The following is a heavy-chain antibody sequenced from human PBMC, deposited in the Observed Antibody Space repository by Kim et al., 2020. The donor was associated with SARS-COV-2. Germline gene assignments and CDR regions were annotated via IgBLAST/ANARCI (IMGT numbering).Heavy chain of an antibody. CDR3: AKDDY. V-gene: IGHV3-23*01. Sequence: GCVRSTYYADSVKGRFTISRDDSKNTLYLQMNSLRAEDTAVYYCAKDDYWGQGTLVTVSS. J-gene: IGHJ4*02. CDR2: GCVRST.